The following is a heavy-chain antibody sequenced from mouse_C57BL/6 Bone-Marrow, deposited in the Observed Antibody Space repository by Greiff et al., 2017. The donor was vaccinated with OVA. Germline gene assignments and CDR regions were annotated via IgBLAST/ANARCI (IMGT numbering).Heavy chain of an antibody. J-gene: IGHJ1*03. CDR3: AREDGYYDGYFDV. Sequence: QVQLKESGPELVKPGASVKLSCKASGYTFTSYDINWVKQRPGQGLEWIGWIYPRDGSTKYNEKFKGKATLTVDTSSSTAYMELHRLTSEDSAVYICAREDGYYDGYFDVWGTGTTVTVTS. V-gene: IGHV1-85*01. CDR2: IYPRDGST. CDR1: GYTFTSYD. D-gene: IGHD2-3*01.